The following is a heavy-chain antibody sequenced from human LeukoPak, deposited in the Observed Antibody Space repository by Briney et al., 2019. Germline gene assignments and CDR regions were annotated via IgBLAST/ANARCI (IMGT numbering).Heavy chain of an antibody. CDR2: IDGSGNT. D-gene: IGHD6-19*01. J-gene: IGHJ4*02. CDR1: GASISSYY. Sequence: PSETLSLTCTVSGASISSYYWSWIRQPAGKGLEWIGRIDGSGNTNYNPSLKSRISVSVDTSKNQGSLKLSYVTAADTAVYYCARDGGSGWFDYWGQGTLVTVSS. CDR3: ARDGGSGWFDY. V-gene: IGHV4-4*07.